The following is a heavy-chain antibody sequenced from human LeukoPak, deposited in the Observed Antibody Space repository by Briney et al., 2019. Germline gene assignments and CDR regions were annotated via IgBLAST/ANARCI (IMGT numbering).Heavy chain of an antibody. CDR3: ATNAYHVLRFPWHFDY. CDR1: GYTFTSYY. CDR2: LNPSGGST. V-gene: IGHV1-46*01. D-gene: IGHD3-3*01. J-gene: IGHJ4*02. Sequence: GASVKVSCKASGYTFTSYYMHWVRQAPGQGLEWMGILNPSGGSTSYAQKFQGRLTMTRDTSTSTVYMEPSSLRSEDTAVYYCATNAYHVLRFPWHFDYWGQGTLVTVSS.